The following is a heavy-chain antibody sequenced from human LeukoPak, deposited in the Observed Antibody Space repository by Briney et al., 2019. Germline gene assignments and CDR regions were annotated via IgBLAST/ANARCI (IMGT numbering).Heavy chain of an antibody. CDR2: IKSKTDGGTT. Sequence: GGSLRLSCAASGFTFSNDWMSWVRQAPGKGLEWVGRIKSKTDGGTTDYTAPVKGRFTISRDDSKNTLYLQMNSLKNEDTAVYYCTVEGLPAAILFHSWGQGTLVTVSS. J-gene: IGHJ4*02. D-gene: IGHD2-2*02. CDR1: GFTFSNDW. CDR3: TVEGLPAAILFHS. V-gene: IGHV3-15*01.